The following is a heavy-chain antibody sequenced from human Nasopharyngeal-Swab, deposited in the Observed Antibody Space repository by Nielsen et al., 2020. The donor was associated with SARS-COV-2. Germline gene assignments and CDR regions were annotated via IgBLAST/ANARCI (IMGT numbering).Heavy chain of an antibody. Sequence: GESLKISCAASGFTFSNYSMNWVRQAPGKGLEWVSSISSSTSYIYYADSVKGRFTISRDNAKNSLYLHMNSLRAEDTAVYYCARDGFGESPYYYYYGMDVWGQGTTVTVSS. V-gene: IGHV3-21*01. J-gene: IGHJ6*02. CDR2: ISSSTSYI. CDR1: GFTFSNYS. D-gene: IGHD3-10*01. CDR3: ARDGFGESPYYYYYGMDV.